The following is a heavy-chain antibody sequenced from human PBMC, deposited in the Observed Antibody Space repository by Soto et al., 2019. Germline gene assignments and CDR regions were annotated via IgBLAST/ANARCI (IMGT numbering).Heavy chain of an antibody. CDR1: GGTFSSYA. V-gene: IGHV1-69*12. J-gene: IGHJ4*02. D-gene: IGHD3-10*01. CDR2: IIPIFGTA. CDR3: ARDGEVTMVRGVITPFDY. Sequence: QVQLVQSGAEVKKPGSSVKVSCKASGGTFSSYAISWVRQAPGQGLEWMGGIIPIFGTANYAQKFQGRVTITADXXTXTXYMELSSLRSEDTAVYYCARDGEVTMVRGVITPFDYWGQGTLVTVSS.